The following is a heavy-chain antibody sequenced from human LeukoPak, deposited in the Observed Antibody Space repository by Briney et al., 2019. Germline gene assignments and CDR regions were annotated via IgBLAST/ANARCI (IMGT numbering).Heavy chain of an antibody. CDR2: INPSGGST. CDR3: ASDYGAASYYMDV. CDR1: GYTFTSYY. J-gene: IGHJ6*03. V-gene: IGHV1-46*01. Sequence: ASVKVSCKASGYTFTSYYMHWVRQAPGQELEWTGIINPSGGSTSYAQKFQGRVTMTRDTSTSTVYMELSSLRSEDTAVYYCASDYGAASYYMDVWGKGTTVTVSS. D-gene: IGHD4-17*01.